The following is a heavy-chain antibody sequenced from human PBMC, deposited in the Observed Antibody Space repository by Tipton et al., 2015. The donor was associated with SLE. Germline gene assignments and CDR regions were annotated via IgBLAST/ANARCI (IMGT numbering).Heavy chain of an antibody. CDR1: GGSISNYY. CDR3: AREGNYDDSSGPIDYFDY. CDR2: IYTSGST. D-gene: IGHD3-22*01. V-gene: IGHV4-4*07. Sequence: TLSLTCTVSGGSISNYYWSWIRQPAGKGLEWIGRIYTSGSTNYNPSLKSRVTMSVDTSKNQFSLKLSSVTAADTAVYYCAREGNYDDSSGPIDYFDYWGQGTLVTVSS. J-gene: IGHJ4*02.